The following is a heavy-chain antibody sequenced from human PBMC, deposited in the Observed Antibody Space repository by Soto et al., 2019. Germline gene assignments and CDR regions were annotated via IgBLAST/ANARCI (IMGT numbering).Heavy chain of an antibody. CDR1: GGSISSYY. CDR3: ARGALTTYFDY. Sequence: QVQLQESGPGLVKPSETLSRTCAVSGGSISSYYWSWIRQPPGKGLEWIGYFYYSGSTNYNPSLKSRVTISVDTAKNQCSLKLSSVTAADTAVYYCARGALTTYFDYWGQGTLVTVAS. V-gene: IGHV4-59*01. CDR2: FYYSGST. J-gene: IGHJ4*02.